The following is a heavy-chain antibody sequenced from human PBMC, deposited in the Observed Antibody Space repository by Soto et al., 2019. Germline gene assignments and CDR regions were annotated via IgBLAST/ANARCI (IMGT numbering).Heavy chain of an antibody. CDR3: ARDLPPVDY. Sequence: QIQLVQSGAEVKKPGASMKVSCKGYGYTFSSYHITWVRQAPGQALEWMGWISAYNGNTNYAQNLQGRVTMTTDPSTSTVYMELRSLRSDDTAVYYCARDLPPVDYWGQGTLVTVSS. CDR2: ISAYNGNT. J-gene: IGHJ4*02. CDR1: GYTFSSYH. V-gene: IGHV1-18*01.